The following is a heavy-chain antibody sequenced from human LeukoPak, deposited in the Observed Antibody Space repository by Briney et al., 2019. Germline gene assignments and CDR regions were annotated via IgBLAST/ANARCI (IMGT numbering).Heavy chain of an antibody. D-gene: IGHD5-18*01. J-gene: IGHJ4*02. CDR3: TKYSGRIDY. Sequence: GGSLRLSCTSSGFTFGDYAMSWFRQAPGKGLEWVAFIRGKAYGGTTEYAASVKGRFIISRDDSKSIAYLQMNSLKTEDTAVYYCTKYSGRIDYWGQGTLVTVSS. CDR1: GFTFGDYA. CDR2: IRGKAYGGTT. V-gene: IGHV3-49*03.